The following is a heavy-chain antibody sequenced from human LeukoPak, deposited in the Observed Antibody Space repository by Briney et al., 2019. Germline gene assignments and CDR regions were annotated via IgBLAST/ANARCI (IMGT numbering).Heavy chain of an antibody. J-gene: IGHJ4*02. CDR2: IIPAFGTA. V-gene: IGHV1-69*06. CDR1: GDTPHSHA. Sequence: GASVKVSCKSSGDTPHSHAISWVRQAPGQGLESMGRIIPAFGTANYAQKFQGRVTITADKSTRTAYMEMSSLRSEDTAVYYCARDYNWNFANSSPFDYWGQGTLVTVSS. D-gene: IGHD1-7*01. CDR3: ARDYNWNFANSSPFDY.